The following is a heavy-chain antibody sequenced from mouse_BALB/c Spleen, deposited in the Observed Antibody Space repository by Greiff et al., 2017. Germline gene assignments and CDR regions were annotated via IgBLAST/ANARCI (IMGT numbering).Heavy chain of an antibody. CDR1: GYTFTDYY. V-gene: IGHV1-84*02. Sequence: LQESGPELVKPGASVKISCKASGYTFTDYYINWVKQKPGQGLEWIGWIYPGSGNTKYNEKFKGKATLTVDTSSSTAYMQLSSLTSEDTAVYFCARWEYYYGSSFYAMDYWGQGTSVTVSS. D-gene: IGHD1-1*01. J-gene: IGHJ4*01. CDR3: ARWEYYYGSSFYAMDY. CDR2: IYPGSGNT.